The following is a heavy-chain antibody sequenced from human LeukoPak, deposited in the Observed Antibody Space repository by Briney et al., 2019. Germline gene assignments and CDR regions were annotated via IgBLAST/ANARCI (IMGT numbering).Heavy chain of an antibody. D-gene: IGHD6-13*01. V-gene: IGHV3-11*06. CDR3: ARDQARIAAANDWFDP. J-gene: IGHJ5*02. CDR1: GFTFSDYY. Sequence: GGSLRLSCAASGFTFSDYYMSWIRQAPGRGLEWVSYISTTSSLTKYADSVKGRFTISRDNAKNSLYLQMNSLRAEDTAVYYCARDQARIAAANDWFDPWGQGTLVTVSS. CDR2: ISTTSSLT.